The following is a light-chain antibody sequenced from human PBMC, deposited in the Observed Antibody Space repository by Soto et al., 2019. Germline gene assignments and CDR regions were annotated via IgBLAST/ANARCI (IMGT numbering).Light chain of an antibody. V-gene: IGLV2-23*02. Sequence: QSVLTQPASVSGSPGQSITISCTGTSSDVGSYNLVSCNQQHPGKAPKLMIYEVSKRPSGVSNRFSGSKSGDTASLTISGLQAEDESDYYCCSYAGSRSYVFGTGTKVTVL. CDR3: CSYAGSRSYV. CDR2: EVS. CDR1: SSDVGSYNL. J-gene: IGLJ1*01.